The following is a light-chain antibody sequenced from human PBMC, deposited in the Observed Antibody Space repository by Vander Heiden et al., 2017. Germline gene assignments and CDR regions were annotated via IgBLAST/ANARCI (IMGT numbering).Light chain of an antibody. CDR1: QLGDKY. CDR2: QDT. CDR3: QAWDRSTWV. V-gene: IGLV3-1*01. J-gene: IGLJ3*02. Sequence: SYELTQPPSVSVSPGQTASITRSGDQLGDKYACWYQQKTGQSPELGTYQDTKRPSGIPERFSGSNSGNTATLTISGTQAMDEADYYCQAWDRSTWVFGGGTKLTVL.